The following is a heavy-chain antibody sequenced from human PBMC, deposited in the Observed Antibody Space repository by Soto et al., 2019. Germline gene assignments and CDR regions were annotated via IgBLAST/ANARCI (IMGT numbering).Heavy chain of an antibody. J-gene: IGHJ4*02. CDR1: GFALTTSGVG. D-gene: IGHD1-7*01. Sequence: QITLKESGPTLVKPTQTLTLTCTFSGFALTTSGVGVGWIRQPPGKALEWLALIYWDDDKRYSPSLKSRLTLTKDTSKYLVVLTVTNMDPVDTATYYCAHRLTRYTWNYGLFDDWGQGPLVTVSS. V-gene: IGHV2-5*02. CDR2: IYWDDDK. CDR3: AHRLTRYTWNYGLFDD.